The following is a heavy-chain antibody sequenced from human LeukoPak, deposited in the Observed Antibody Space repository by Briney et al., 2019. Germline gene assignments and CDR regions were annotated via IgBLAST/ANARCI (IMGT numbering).Heavy chain of an antibody. CDR1: GYTLTELS. V-gene: IGHV1-24*01. CDR3: ARDQYYYDSSGYYLRTAFDI. CDR2: FDPEDGET. J-gene: IGHJ3*02. D-gene: IGHD3-22*01. Sequence: ASVKVSCKVSGYTLTELSMHWVRQAPGKGLEWMGGFDPEDGETVYAQKFQGRVTMTEDTSTDTAYMELSSLRSEDTAVYYCARDQYYYDSSGYYLRTAFDIWGQGTMVTVSS.